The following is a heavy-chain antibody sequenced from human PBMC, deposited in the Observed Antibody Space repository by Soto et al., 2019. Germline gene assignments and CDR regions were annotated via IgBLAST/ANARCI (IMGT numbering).Heavy chain of an antibody. J-gene: IGHJ4*02. V-gene: IGHV1-2*02. CDR3: GRGRSGQLVVFY. D-gene: IGHD3-10*01. CDR2: IGPASGDA. CDR1: GYTFTGHY. Sequence: ASVKVSCKASGYTFTGHYIHWVRQAPGQGPEWMGEIGPASGDARYAQKFQGRVTMTRDTSITTVYMELNNLSPDDTAVYYCGRGRSGQLVVFYWGQGTPVTVSS.